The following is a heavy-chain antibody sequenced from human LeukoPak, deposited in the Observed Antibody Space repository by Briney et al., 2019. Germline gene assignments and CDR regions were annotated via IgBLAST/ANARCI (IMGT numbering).Heavy chain of an antibody. CDR3: ARVAHHDIVVVPAAPSDY. J-gene: IGHJ4*02. Sequence: GGSLRLSCAASGFTFRDYYMSWIRQAPGKGLEWVSYISSSGSTIYYADSVKGRFTISRDNAKNSLYLRMNSLRAEDTAVYYCARVAHHDIVVVPAAPSDYWGQGTLVTVSS. D-gene: IGHD2-2*01. CDR1: GFTFRDYY. CDR2: ISSSGSTI. V-gene: IGHV3-11*01.